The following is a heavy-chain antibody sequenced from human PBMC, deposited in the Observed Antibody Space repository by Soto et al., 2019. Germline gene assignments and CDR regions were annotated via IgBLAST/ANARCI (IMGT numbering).Heavy chain of an antibody. CDR1: AASFSKYY. Sequence: SETLSLTCTVSAASFSKYYWSWIRQPPGKGLEWIGYIYFNGNTNYNPSLKRRVTISIDTSKKQISLNLTSVTDADTAVYYCASVTFGGVVLAHWGQGTLVTVSS. J-gene: IGHJ4*02. D-gene: IGHD3-16*01. CDR3: ASVTFGGVVLAH. CDR2: IYFNGNT. V-gene: IGHV4-59*01.